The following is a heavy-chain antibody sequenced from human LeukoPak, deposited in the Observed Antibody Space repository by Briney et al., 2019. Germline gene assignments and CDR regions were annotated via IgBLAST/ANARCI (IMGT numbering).Heavy chain of an antibody. CDR3: VKGKGIAVTSLDY. Sequence: PGGSVRLSCSASGFIFSNYAMHWVRQAPGKGLEYVSAISSNGGSTYYADSVKGRFAISRDNSKNTLYLQMSSLRAEDTAVYYCVKGKGIAVTSLDYWGQGTLVTVSS. CDR2: ISSNGGST. CDR1: GFIFSNYA. J-gene: IGHJ4*02. D-gene: IGHD6-19*01. V-gene: IGHV3-64D*06.